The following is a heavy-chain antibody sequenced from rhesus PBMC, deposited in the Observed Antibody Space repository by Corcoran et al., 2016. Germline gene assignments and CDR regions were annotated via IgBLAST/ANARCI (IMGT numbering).Heavy chain of an antibody. J-gene: IGHJ4*01. D-gene: IGHD6-31*01. CDR1: GYTFTDYY. V-gene: IGHV1S2*01. CDR3: ARGDGTGYYYFDS. CDR2: INPYNGNT. Sequence: QVQLVQSGAEVKKPGSSVKVSCKASGYTFTDYYVHWVSQAPRQGLEWMGWINPYNGNTKYEQRFQGRVTMTRDTSTSTAYMELISLTSEDTADYYCARGDGTGYYYFDSWGRGVLVTVSS.